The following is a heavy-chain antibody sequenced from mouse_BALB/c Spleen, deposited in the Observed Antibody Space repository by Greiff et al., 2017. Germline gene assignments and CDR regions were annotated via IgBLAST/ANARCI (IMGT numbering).Heavy chain of an antibody. CDR3: AREGAPYYGSSEYYFDY. D-gene: IGHD1-1*01. CDR1: GFTFSSFG. CDR2: ISSGSSTI. V-gene: IGHV5-17*02. J-gene: IGHJ2*01. Sequence: EVQVVESGGGLVQPGGSRKLSCAASGFTFSSFGMHWVRQAPEKGLEWVAYISSGSSTIYYADTVKGRFTISRDNPKNTLFLQMTSLRSEDTAMYYCAREGAPYYGSSEYYFDYWGQGTTLTVSS.